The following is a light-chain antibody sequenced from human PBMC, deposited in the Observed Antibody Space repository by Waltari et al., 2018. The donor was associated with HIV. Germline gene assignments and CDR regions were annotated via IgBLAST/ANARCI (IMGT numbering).Light chain of an antibody. CDR2: SND. J-gene: IGLJ3*02. Sequence: QAGLTQPPSVSKDLRQTATLTCTGNNNNVGTQGVAWLQQHQGHPPKLLFFSNDNRPSGISERFSVSRSGNTASLTITGLQPEDEADYYCSTWDSSLSAHVFGGGTKLTVL. V-gene: IGLV10-54*01. CDR3: STWDSSLSAHV. CDR1: NNNVGTQG.